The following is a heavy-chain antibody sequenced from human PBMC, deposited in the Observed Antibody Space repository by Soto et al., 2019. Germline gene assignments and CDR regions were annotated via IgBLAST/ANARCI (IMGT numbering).Heavy chain of an antibody. J-gene: IGHJ4*02. CDR3: TTANFWDNFDY. CDR1: GFTFNNAW. V-gene: IGHV3-15*01. D-gene: IGHD1-26*01. Sequence: GGSLRLSCAASGFTFNNAWMTWVRQAPGKGLEWVGRIKSKTDGGTTDYTAPVKGRFTISRDDSKNTVYLQMNSLKTEDTAVYYCTTANFWDNFDYWGQGTLVTVPS. CDR2: IKSKTDGGTT.